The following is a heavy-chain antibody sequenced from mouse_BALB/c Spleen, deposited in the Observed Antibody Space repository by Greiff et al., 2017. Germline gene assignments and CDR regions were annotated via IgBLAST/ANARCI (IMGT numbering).Heavy chain of an antibody. CDR1: GYSFTSYY. J-gene: IGHJ2*01. CDR2: IDPFNGGT. CDR3: ARHYRYDVSYFDY. V-gene: IGHV1S135*01. D-gene: IGHD2-14*01. Sequence: VQLQQSGPELMKPGASVKISCKASGYSFTSYYMPWVKQSHGKSLEWIGYIDPFNGGTSYNQKFKGKATLTVDKSSSTAYMHLSSLTSEDSAVYYCARHYRYDVSYFDYWGQGTTLTVSS.